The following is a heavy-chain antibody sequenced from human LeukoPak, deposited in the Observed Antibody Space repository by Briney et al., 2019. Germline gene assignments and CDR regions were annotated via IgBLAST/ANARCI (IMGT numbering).Heavy chain of an antibody. CDR3: AKVHFVDTAMVEGAFDI. CDR2: ISWNSGSI. J-gene: IGHJ3*02. CDR1: GLTFDDYA. V-gene: IGHV3-9*01. Sequence: GGSLRLSCAASGLTFDDYAMHWVRQAPGKGLEWVTGISWNSGSIGYADSVKGRFTISRDKAKNSLYLQMNSLRAEDTALYYCAKVHFVDTAMVEGAFDIWGQGTMVTVSS. D-gene: IGHD5-18*01.